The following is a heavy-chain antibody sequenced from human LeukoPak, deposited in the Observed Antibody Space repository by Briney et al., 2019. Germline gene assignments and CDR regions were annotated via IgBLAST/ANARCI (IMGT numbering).Heavy chain of an antibody. CDR2: IYSGGST. CDR3: ARDCSGTSCYSPGDY. CDR1: GFTVSSNY. D-gene: IGHD2-2*02. J-gene: IGHJ4*02. Sequence: GGSLRLSCAASGFTVSSNYMSWVRQAPGKGPEWVSVIYSGGSTYYADSVKGRFTISRDNSKNTLYLQMNSLRAEDTAVYYCARDCSGTSCYSPGDYWGRGTLVTVSS. V-gene: IGHV3-53*01.